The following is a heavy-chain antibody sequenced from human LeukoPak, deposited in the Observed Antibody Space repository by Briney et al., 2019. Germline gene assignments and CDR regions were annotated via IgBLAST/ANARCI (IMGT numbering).Heavy chain of an antibody. V-gene: IGHV3-11*01. CDR3: AKDRYYDNSANHYESES. CDR1: GFTFSDYY. J-gene: IGHJ5*02. CDR2: ISDSGGTI. D-gene: IGHD3-22*01. Sequence: GGSLRLSCAASGFTFSDYYMSWIRQAPGKGLEWVSHISDSGGTIYYTDSVKGRFTISRDNARTSLYLQMNSLRAEDTAVYYCAKDRYYDNSANHYESESWGQGTLVTVSS.